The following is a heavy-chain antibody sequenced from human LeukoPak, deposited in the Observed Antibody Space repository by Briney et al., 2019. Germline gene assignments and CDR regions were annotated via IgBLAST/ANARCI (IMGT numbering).Heavy chain of an antibody. J-gene: IGHJ1*01. CDR3: ARDLGYDSSGDYYAYFQL. D-gene: IGHD3-22*01. CDR1: GVSISTYY. V-gene: IGHV4-59*12. Sequence: PSETLSLTCPVSGVSISTYYWSWIRQPPGKGLEWIGYIYYSGSTNYNPSLKSRVTMSVDTSKNQFSLKLRSVTAADTAVYYCARDLGYDSSGDYYAYFQLWGQGTRLTVSS. CDR2: IYYSGST.